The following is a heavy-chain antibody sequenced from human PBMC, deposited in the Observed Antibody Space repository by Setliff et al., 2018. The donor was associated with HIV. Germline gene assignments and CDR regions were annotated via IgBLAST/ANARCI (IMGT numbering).Heavy chain of an antibody. J-gene: IGHJ5*02. CDR1: GDSISSGGFY. Sequence: SETLSLTCTVSGDSISSGGFYCNWFRQYPEEGLEWIGWIHYSGRTNFNPSLRSRATISFDTPKNQFSLNLTSVTAADTAVYYCARAPFRGGSFGWFDPWGQGTLVTVSS. V-gene: IGHV4-31*03. D-gene: IGHD2-15*01. CDR2: IHYSGRT. CDR3: ARAPFRGGSFGWFDP.